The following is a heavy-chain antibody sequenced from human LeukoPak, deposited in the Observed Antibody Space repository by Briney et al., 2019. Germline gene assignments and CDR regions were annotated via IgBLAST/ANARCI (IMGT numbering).Heavy chain of an antibody. D-gene: IGHD6-13*01. J-gene: IGHJ4*02. CDR3: AITHRIAAAGTLRFDY. Sequence: ASVQVSSKASVYTFTSYYMHGLRQPPGRGLEGMGIINPSGGSTSSPQKFQSRVTMTTDTSTSTLYMELSSLRSEDTAVYYCAITHRIAAAGTLRFDYWGQGTLVTVSS. CDR1: VYTFTSYY. V-gene: IGHV1-46*01. CDR2: INPSGGST.